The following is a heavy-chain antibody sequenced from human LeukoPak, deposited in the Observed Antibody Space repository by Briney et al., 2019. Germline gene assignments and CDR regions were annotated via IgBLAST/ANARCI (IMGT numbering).Heavy chain of an antibody. V-gene: IGHV3-48*01. CDR3: ARDFLEDVY. D-gene: IGHD3-3*01. J-gene: IGHJ4*02. CDR2: ISSSSTTI. Sequence: PGGSLRPSCAASGFTFSNYNMNWVRQAPGKGLEWVSYISSSSTTIHYADSVRGRFTISRGNARNSLYLQMNSLRAEDTAVYYCARDFLEDVYWGQGTLVTVSS. CDR1: GFTFSNYN.